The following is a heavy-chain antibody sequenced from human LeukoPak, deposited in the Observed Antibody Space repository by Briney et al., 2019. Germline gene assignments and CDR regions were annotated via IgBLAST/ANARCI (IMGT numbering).Heavy chain of an antibody. CDR3: ARVGGCGGDCYSLDY. D-gene: IGHD2-21*02. CDR2: IHTTRTT. J-gene: IGHJ4*02. V-gene: IGHV4-4*07. CDR1: GDSISSCY. Sequence: SETLSLTCTVSGDSISSCYWSWIRQPAGMGLEWIGRIHTTRTTDYNPSLKSRVTMSVDTSKNQFSLKLSSVTAADTAVYYCARVGGCGGDCYSLDYWGQGTLVTVSS.